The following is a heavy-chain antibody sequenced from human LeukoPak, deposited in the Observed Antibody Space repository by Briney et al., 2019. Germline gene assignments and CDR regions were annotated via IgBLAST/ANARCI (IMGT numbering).Heavy chain of an antibody. Sequence: GGSLRLSCAASGFTFSSYAMSWVRQAPGKGLEWVANIKQDGSEKYYVDSVKGRFTISRDNAKNSLYLQMSSLRAEDTAVYYCARDKARDDILTGSLFDYWGQGNLVTVSS. J-gene: IGHJ4*02. CDR3: ARDKARDDILTGSLFDY. CDR2: IKQDGSEK. D-gene: IGHD3-9*01. V-gene: IGHV3-7*01. CDR1: GFTFSSYA.